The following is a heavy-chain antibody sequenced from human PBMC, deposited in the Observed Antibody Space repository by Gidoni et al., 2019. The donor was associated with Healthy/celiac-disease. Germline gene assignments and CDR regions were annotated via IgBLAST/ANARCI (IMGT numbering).Heavy chain of an antibody. CDR3: LGRGSGSYLFYYYGMDV. D-gene: IGHD3-10*01. CDR1: GFTFSSYE. CDR2: ISSSGSTI. V-gene: IGHV3-48*03. Sequence: EVQLVESGGGLVQPGGSLRLSCAASGFTFSSYEMNWVRQAPGKGLEWVSYISSSGSTIYYADAVKGRFTSSRDKAKNSLYLQMNSLRAEDTAVYYCLGRGSGSYLFYYYGMDVWGQGTTVTVSS. J-gene: IGHJ6*02.